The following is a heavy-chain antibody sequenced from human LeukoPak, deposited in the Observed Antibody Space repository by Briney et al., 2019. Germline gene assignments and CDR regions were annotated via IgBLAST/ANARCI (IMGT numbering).Heavy chain of an antibody. CDR1: GFTFSSYW. Sequence: GGSLRLSCAASGFTFSSYWMSWVRQAPGKGLEWVANIKQDGSEKYYVDSVKGRFTISRDNAKNSLYLQMNSLRAEDTAMYYCAREREGVRSAFDIWGQGTMVTVSS. D-gene: IGHD3-10*01. CDR2: IKQDGSEK. V-gene: IGHV3-7*03. J-gene: IGHJ3*02. CDR3: AREREGVRSAFDI.